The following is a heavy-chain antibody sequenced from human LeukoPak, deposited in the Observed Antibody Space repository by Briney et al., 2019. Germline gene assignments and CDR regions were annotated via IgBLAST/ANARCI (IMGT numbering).Heavy chain of an antibody. J-gene: IGHJ4*02. CDR1: GGSISSYY. V-gene: IGHV4-59*08. D-gene: IGHD4-17*01. CDR3: ARHQKDDYGDYYFDY. Sequence: SETLSLTCTVSGGSISSYYWSWIRQPPGKGLEWIGYIYYSGSTNYNPSLKSRVTISVDTSKNQFSLKLSSVTAADTAVYYCARHQKDDYGDYYFDYWGQGTLVTVSS. CDR2: IYYSGST.